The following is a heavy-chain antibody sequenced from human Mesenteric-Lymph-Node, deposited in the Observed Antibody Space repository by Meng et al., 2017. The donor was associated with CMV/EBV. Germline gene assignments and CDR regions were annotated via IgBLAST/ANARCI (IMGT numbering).Heavy chain of an antibody. CDR1: GFTFSSYG. D-gene: IGHD6-13*01. V-gene: IGHV3-30*02. J-gene: IGHJ4*02. CDR3: AKDWGRSSSWYWDY. Sequence: GGSLKISCAASGFTFSSYGMHWVRQAPGKGLEWVAFIRYDGSNKYYADSVKGRFTISRDNSKNTLYLQMNSLRAEDTAVYYCAKDWGRSSSWYWDYWGQGTLVTVSS. CDR2: IRYDGSNK.